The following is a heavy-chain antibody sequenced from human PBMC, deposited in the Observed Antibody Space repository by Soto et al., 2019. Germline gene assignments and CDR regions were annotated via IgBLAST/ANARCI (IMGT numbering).Heavy chain of an antibody. V-gene: IGHV4-34*01. CDR3: ARGTVYVPFLFPCLDV. CDR2: INHSGST. CDR1: GGSFSGYY. Sequence: SETLSLTCAVYGGSFSGYYLSWIRQPTGKGLEWIGEINHSGSTNYNPSLKSRVTISVDTSKKHFSLKVTCVTAADTAVYYCARGTVYVPFLFPCLDVWGQGTTVTVSS. J-gene: IGHJ6*02. D-gene: IGHD3-10*02.